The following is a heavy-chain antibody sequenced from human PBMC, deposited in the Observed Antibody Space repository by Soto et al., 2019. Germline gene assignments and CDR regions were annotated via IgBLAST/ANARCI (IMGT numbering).Heavy chain of an antibody. CDR1: GFTFSSYV. CDR3: AKDRWAGTDTDSFDI. CDR2: ISGSGGST. V-gene: IGHV3-23*01. D-gene: IGHD1-1*01. Sequence: EVQLLESGGGLVQPGGSLRLSCAASGFTFSSYVMSWVRQAPGKGLEWVSAISGSGGSTYYADSVKGRFTISRDNSKNTLYLQMNSLRAADTAVYYCAKDRWAGTDTDSFDIWGQGTMVTVSA. J-gene: IGHJ3*02.